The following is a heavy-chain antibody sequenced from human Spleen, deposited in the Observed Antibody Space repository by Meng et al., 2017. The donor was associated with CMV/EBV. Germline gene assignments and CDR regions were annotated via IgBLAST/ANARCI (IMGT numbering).Heavy chain of an antibody. V-gene: IGHV4-59*01. CDR2: IYYSGST. CDR3: ATLGGYCSSTSCYRGDYFDY. J-gene: IGHJ4*02. CDR1: GGSFSGYY. Sequence: SETLSLTCAVYGGSFSGYYWSWIRQPPGKGLEWIGYIYYSGSTNYNPSLKSRVTISVDTSKNQFSLKLSSVTAADTAVYYCATLGGYCSSTSCYRGDYFDYWGQGTLVTVSS. D-gene: IGHD2-2*01.